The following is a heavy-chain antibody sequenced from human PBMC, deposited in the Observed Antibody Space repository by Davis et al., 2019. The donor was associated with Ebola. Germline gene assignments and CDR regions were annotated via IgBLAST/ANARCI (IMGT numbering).Heavy chain of an antibody. V-gene: IGHV4-61*01. Sequence: MPSETLSLTCTVSGGSISSSSYYWGWIRQPPGKGLEWIGYIYYSGSTNYNPSLKSRVTISVDTSKNQFSLKLSSVTAADTAVYYCARDYYYYGMDVWGQGTTVTVSS. CDR3: ARDYYYYGMDV. CDR1: GGSISSSSYY. CDR2: IYYSGST. J-gene: IGHJ6*02.